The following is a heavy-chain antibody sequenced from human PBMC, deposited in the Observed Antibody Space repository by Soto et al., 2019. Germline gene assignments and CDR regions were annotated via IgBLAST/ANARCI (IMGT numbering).Heavy chain of an antibody. J-gene: IGHJ4*02. CDR1: GGTFSRHA. D-gene: IGHD3-22*01. CDR2: IIPSFGTA. V-gene: IGHV1-69*01. CDR3: PREWGYDSNDYYYAY. Sequence: QVQLVQSGAEVRKPGSSVKVSYKASGGTFSRHAISWVRQAPGQGLEWMGGIIPSFGTANHAQKFQGRVTLIADESTSTVHMELSSLRSEDTSMYYCPREWGYDSNDYYYAYWGQGTLVIVSS.